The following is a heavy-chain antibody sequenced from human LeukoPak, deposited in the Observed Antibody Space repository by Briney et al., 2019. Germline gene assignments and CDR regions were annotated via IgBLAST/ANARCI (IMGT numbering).Heavy chain of an antibody. CDR3: ARGDWWATTIVDL. D-gene: IGHD1-26*01. Sequence: GESLKISCAASGFTFNIYEFNWVRQAPGKGLEWVSYISTSDSTIYYADSVKGRFTISRDNAKNSLYLQMNSLRLEDTAIYYCARGDWWATTIVDLWGQGTLVTVSS. J-gene: IGHJ5*02. V-gene: IGHV3-48*03. CDR1: GFTFNIYE. CDR2: ISTSDSTI.